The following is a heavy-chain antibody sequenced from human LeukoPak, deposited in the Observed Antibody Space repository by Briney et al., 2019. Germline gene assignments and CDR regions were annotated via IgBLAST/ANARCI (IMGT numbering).Heavy chain of an antibody. V-gene: IGHV4-39*07. CDR2: IYYSGST. D-gene: IGHD3-3*01. CDR3: ARIFWSGYLYYYYYMDV. CDR1: GGSISSSSYY. J-gene: IGHJ6*03. Sequence: SETLSLTCTVSGGSISSSSYYCGWIRQPPGKGLEWIGSIYYSGSTYYNPSLKSRVTISVDTSKNQFSLKLSSVTAADTAVYYCARIFWSGYLYYYYYMDVWGKGTTVTVSS.